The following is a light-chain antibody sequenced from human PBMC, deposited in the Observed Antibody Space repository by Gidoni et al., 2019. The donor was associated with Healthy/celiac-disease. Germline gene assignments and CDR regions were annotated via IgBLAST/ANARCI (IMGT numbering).Light chain of an antibody. J-gene: IGKJ3*01. CDR2: AAS. Sequence: DIQMTQSPSSLSASVGDRATITCRASQGISNYLAWYQQKPGKVPKLLIYAASTLQSGVPARFSGSGSGTDFTLTISSLQPEDVATYYCQKYNSALFTFXPXTKVDIK. CDR1: QGISNY. V-gene: IGKV1-27*01. CDR3: QKYNSALFT.